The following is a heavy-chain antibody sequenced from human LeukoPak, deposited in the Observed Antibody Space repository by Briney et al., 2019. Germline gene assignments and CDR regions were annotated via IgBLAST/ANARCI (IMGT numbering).Heavy chain of an antibody. D-gene: IGHD6-19*01. Sequence: SETLSLTCTVSGGSISSYYWSWIRQPPGKGLEWIGYIYYSGSTNYNPSLKSRVTISVDTSKNQFSLKLSSVTAADTAVYYCARGRIAVAGEVDYWGQGTLVTVSS. CDR1: GGSISSYY. CDR3: ARGRIAVAGEVDY. V-gene: IGHV4-59*01. J-gene: IGHJ4*02. CDR2: IYYSGST.